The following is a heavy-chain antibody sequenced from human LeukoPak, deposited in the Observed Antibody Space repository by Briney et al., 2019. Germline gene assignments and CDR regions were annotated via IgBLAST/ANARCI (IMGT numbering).Heavy chain of an antibody. CDR2: INRDGSDQ. CDR3: ARDRGHDRGHGYKPPFDY. J-gene: IGHJ4*02. V-gene: IGHV3-7*01. D-gene: IGHD5-24*01. CDR1: GFTLSSYW. Sequence: PGGSLRLSCVVSGFTLSSYWMSWVRQAPGKGPEWVANINRDGSDQYYVDSVKGRFTISRDNAKNSLFLQMNSLRAEDTAVYYCARDRGHDRGHGYKPPFDYWGQGTLVTVSS.